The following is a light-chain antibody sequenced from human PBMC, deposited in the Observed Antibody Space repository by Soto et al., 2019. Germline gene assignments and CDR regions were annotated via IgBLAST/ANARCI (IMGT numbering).Light chain of an antibody. J-gene: IGLJ2*01. CDR2: GNS. CDR1: SSNIGAGYD. CDR3: QSYDSSLSGSV. Sequence: QSVLTQPPSVSGAPGQRVTISCTGSSSNIGAGYDVHWYQQLPGTAPKLLIYGNSNRPSGVPDRFSGSKSGTSASLAITGLQAEDEADYYGQSYDSSLSGSVFGGWTKLTVL. V-gene: IGLV1-40*01.